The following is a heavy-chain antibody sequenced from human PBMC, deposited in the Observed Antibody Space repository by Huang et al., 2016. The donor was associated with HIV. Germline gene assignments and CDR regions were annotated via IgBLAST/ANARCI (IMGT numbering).Heavy chain of an antibody. CDR1: GFTFEDYS. CDR2: ITGKSAGKRGNV. J-gene: IGHJ4*02. D-gene: IGHD1-1*01. V-gene: IGHV3-9*01. CDR3: AHLPEPTSPWTDY. Sequence: EVRLVESGGGLVQPGRSLRLSCAASGFTFEDYSMHWVRQGPGKGLEYVSGITGKSAGKRGNVFYADSVKGRFIISRDDTVNSLYLQMNMLRVEDTALYYCAHLPEPTSPWTDYWGQGTLVTVSS.